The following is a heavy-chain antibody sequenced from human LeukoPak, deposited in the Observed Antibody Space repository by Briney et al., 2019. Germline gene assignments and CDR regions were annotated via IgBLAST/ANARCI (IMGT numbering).Heavy chain of an antibody. D-gene: IGHD5-24*01. CDR2: INSDGSST. V-gene: IGHV3-74*01. Sequence: GGSLRLSCAASGFTFSNYWMHWVRQAPGKGLVWVSRINSDGSSTSYADSVKGRFTISRDNAKNTLYLQMNSLRAEDTAVYYCARKKATDYYYYYYGMDVWGQGTTVTVSS. CDR1: GFTFSNYW. CDR3: ARKKATDYYYYYYGMDV. J-gene: IGHJ6*02.